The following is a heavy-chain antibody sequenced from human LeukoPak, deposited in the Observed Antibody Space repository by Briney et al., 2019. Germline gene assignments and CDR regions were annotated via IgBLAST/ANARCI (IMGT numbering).Heavy chain of an antibody. CDR2: INSDGYSI. J-gene: IGHJ5*01. CDR1: GFTFSGYW. CDR3: ARADYSSGFDS. D-gene: IGHD6-25*01. Sequence: GGSLRLSCAASGFTFSGYWMHWVRQAPGKGLVWVSRINSDGYSITYADSVKGRFTIFRDNAKNTLFLQMNSLIAEDTAVYFCARADYSSGFDSWGQGTLVTVSP. V-gene: IGHV3-74*03.